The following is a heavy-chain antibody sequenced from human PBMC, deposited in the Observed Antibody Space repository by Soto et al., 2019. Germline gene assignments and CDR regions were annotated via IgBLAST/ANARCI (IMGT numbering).Heavy chain of an antibody. CDR2: INYRGST. V-gene: IGHV4-31*03. Sequence: QVQLQESGPGLVRPSQTLSLICTVSGGSINSGDSYWNWIRQQPEKGLEWIGYINYRGSTFYNPSLKSRIIISVDTSKNQFSLKLSSVTAADTAVYYCARDAPGVAPYWGQGTLVTVSS. CDR1: GGSINSGDSY. CDR3: ARDAPGVAPY. J-gene: IGHJ4*02. D-gene: IGHD2-15*01.